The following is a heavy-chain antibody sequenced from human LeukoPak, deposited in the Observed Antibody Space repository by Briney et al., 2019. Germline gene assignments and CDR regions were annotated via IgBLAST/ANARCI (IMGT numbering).Heavy chain of an antibody. V-gene: IGHV3-11*01. D-gene: IGHD3-3*01. Sequence: GGSLRLSCAASGFTFSDYYMSWIRQAPGKGLEWVSYISSSGSTIYYADSVKGRFTISRDNAKNSLYLQMNSLRAEDTAVYYCARVYGAGYDFRGAFDIWGQGTMVTVSS. CDR1: GFTFSDYY. CDR2: ISSSGSTI. J-gene: IGHJ3*02. CDR3: ARVYGAGYDFRGAFDI.